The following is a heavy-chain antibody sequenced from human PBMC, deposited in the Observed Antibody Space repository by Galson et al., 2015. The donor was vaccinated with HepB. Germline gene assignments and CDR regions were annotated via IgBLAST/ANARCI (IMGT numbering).Heavy chain of an antibody. V-gene: IGHV3-23*01. Sequence: SLRLSCAASGFTFRSYGMSWVRQAPGKGLEWVSVIGGRGETAYYADSVKGRFTTSRDNSKNTLYLQMNSLRVEDTAMYYCARGDPEMGRVDYWGQGTLVAVSS. CDR2: IGGRGETA. CDR3: ARGDPEMGRVDY. D-gene: IGHD5-24*01. J-gene: IGHJ4*02. CDR1: GFTFRSYG.